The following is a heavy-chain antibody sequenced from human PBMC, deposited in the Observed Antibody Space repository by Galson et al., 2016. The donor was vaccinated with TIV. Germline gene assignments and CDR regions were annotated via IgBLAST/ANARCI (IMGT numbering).Heavy chain of an antibody. CDR2: INPANGET. V-gene: IGHV1-3*01. D-gene: IGHD7-27*01. CDR3: ARDRGGTGDFAK. Sequence: SVKVSCKASGYTFIGYVIHWVRQAPGQRLEWMGWINPANGETQSSQRFQGKFTLTTDTSASTAYLAMSSLGSEDTAVYYCARDRGGTGDFAKWGQGTLVTVSS. J-gene: IGHJ4*02. CDR1: GYTFIGYV.